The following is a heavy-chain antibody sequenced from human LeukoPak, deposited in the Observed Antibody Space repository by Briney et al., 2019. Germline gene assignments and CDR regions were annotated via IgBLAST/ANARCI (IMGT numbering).Heavy chain of an antibody. V-gene: IGHV3-48*03. CDR2: ISSSGSTI. Sequence: PGGSLRLSCAASGFTFSSYEMNWVRQAPGKGLEWVSYISSSGSTIYYADSVKGRFTISRDNAKNSLYLQMNSLRAEDTAVYYCARRPTSLGYFDVWGRGTLVTVSS. CDR1: GFTFSSYE. CDR3: ARRPTSLGYFDV. J-gene: IGHJ2*01.